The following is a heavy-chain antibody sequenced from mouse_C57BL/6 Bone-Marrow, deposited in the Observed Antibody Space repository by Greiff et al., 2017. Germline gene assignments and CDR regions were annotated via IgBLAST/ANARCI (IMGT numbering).Heavy chain of an antibody. V-gene: IGHV1-59*01. CDR1: GYTFTSYW. CDR3: ARESMMVTRYCYAMDY. J-gene: IGHJ4*01. Sequence: VQLLQSGAELVRPGTSVKLSCKASGYTFTSYWMHWVKQTPGQGLEWIGVIDPSDSYTNYNQKFKGKATLTVDTSSSTAYIQLSSLTSEDSAVYYCARESMMVTRYCYAMDYWGQGTAGTVSS. D-gene: IGHD2-3*01. CDR2: IDPSDSYT.